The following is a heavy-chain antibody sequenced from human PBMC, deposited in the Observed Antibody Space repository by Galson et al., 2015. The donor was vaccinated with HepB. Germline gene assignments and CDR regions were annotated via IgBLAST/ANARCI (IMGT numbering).Heavy chain of an antibody. J-gene: IGHJ4*02. Sequence: SLRLSCAASGFTFTNYAMSWVRQAPGKGLEWVSAISGGGGTTYYADSVKGRFTISRDNSKNTLYLQMNSLRAEDTALYYCAKVREVVPAAIGAAIDYWGQGTLVTGSS. CDR1: GFTFTNYA. CDR2: ISGGGGTT. D-gene: IGHD2-2*01. CDR3: AKVREVVPAAIGAAIDY. V-gene: IGHV3-23*01.